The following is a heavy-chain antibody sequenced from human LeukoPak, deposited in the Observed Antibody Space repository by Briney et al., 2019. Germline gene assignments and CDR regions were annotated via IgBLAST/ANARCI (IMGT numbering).Heavy chain of an antibody. V-gene: IGHV3-33*01. CDR2: MWYDGSRE. CDR1: GFILSTHG. J-gene: IGHJ4*02. CDR3: ARDLSFGSLDF. Sequence: SGGSLRLSCAASGFILSTHGRHWVRQAPGKGLEGVAGMWYDGSREDYADSVKGRFTISRDMSKNTLNLQMNSLRVEDTAMFYCARDLSFGSLDFRGQGTLVTVSS. D-gene: IGHD1-26*01.